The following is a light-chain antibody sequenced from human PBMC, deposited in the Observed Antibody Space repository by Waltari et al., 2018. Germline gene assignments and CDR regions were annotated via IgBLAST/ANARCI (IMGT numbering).Light chain of an antibody. J-gene: IGLJ2*01. V-gene: IGLV2-23*01. CDR1: SSDVGNYNL. CDR3: CSYAGSTTLV. Sequence: QSALTQPASVSGSPGQPITIPCIGTSSDVGNYNLVSWYQQYPGKAPKLMIYEGSKRPSGVSNRFSGSKSGNTASLTISGLQAEDEADYHCCSYAGSTTLVFGGGTKLTVL. CDR2: EGS.